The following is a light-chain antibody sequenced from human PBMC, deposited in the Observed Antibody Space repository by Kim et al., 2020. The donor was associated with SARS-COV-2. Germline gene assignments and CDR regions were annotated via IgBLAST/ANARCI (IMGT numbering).Light chain of an antibody. Sequence: QAVVTQSPSASASLGASVKLTCTLSSGHRSYAIAWHQQQPEKGPRYLMKLNSDGSHTRGDGIPDRFSGSSSGAERYLTISSLQSEDEADYYCQTWGTGIQIFGGGTQLTVL. CDR2: LNSDGSH. CDR3: QTWGTGIQI. J-gene: IGLJ2*01. V-gene: IGLV4-69*01. CDR1: SGHRSYA.